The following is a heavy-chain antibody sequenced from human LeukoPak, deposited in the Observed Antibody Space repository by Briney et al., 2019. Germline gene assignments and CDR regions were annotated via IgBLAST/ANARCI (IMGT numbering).Heavy chain of an antibody. D-gene: IGHD4-17*01. V-gene: IGHV1-3*01. Sequence: ASVKVSCKASGYTFTSYAMHWVRQAPGQRLEWMGWINAGNGNTKYSQKFQGRVTITRDTSASTAHMELSSLRSEDTAVYYCARSDVGYGDYFYWGQGTLVTVSS. J-gene: IGHJ4*02. CDR3: ARSDVGYGDYFY. CDR1: GYTFTSYA. CDR2: INAGNGNT.